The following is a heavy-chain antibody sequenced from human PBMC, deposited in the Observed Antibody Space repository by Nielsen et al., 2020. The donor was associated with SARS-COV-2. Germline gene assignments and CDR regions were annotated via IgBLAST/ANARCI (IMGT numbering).Heavy chain of an antibody. V-gene: IGHV4-59*08. Sequence: SETLSLTCTVSGGSISSYYWSWTRQPPGKGLEWIGYIYYSGSTNYNPSLKSRVTISVDTSKNQFSLKLSSVTAADTAVYYCARALGVVVPAAYYYYGMDVWGQGTTVTVSS. CDR2: IYYSGST. CDR3: ARALGVVVPAAYYYYGMDV. D-gene: IGHD2-2*01. CDR1: GGSISSYY. J-gene: IGHJ6*02.